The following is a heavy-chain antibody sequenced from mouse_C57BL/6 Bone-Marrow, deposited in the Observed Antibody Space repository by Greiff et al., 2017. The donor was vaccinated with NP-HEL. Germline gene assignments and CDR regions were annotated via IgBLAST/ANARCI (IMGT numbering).Heavy chain of an antibody. Sequence: EVQGVESGGDLVKPGGSLKLSCAASGFTFSSYGMSWVRQTPDKRLEWVATISSGGSYTYYPDSVKGRFTISRDNAKNTLYLQMSSLKSEDTAMYYCARPPAYYSNYVFAYWGQGTLVTVSA. CDR2: ISSGGSYT. CDR1: GFTFSSYG. J-gene: IGHJ3*01. CDR3: ARPPAYYSNYVFAY. D-gene: IGHD2-5*01. V-gene: IGHV5-6*01.